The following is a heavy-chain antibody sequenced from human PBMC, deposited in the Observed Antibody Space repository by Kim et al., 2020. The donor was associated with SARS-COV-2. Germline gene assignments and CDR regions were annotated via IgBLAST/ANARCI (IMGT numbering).Heavy chain of an antibody. D-gene: IGHD2-2*01. J-gene: IGHJ4*02. CDR1: GFTFSSYA. Sequence: GGSLRLSCAASGFTFSSYAMSWVRQAPGKGLEWVSAISGSGGSTYYADSVKGRFTISRDNSKNTLYLQMNSLRAEDTAVYYCARVSRPIGYCSSTSCPKGGYFDYWGQGTLVTVSS. V-gene: IGHV3-23*01. CDR3: ARVSRPIGYCSSTSCPKGGYFDY. CDR2: ISGSGGST.